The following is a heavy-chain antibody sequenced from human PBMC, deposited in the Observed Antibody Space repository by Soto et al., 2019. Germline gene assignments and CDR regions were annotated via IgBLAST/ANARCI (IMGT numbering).Heavy chain of an antibody. CDR3: ASSYDFWSGYPRENWFGP. V-gene: IGHV1-69*13. J-gene: IGHJ5*02. CDR2: IIPIFGTA. Sequence: SVKVSCKASGGTFSSYAISWVRQAPGQGLEWMGGIIPIFGTANYAQKFQGRVTITADESTSTAYMELSSLRSEDTAVYYCASSYDFWSGYPRENWFGPWGQGTLVTVSS. D-gene: IGHD3-3*01. CDR1: GGTFSSYA.